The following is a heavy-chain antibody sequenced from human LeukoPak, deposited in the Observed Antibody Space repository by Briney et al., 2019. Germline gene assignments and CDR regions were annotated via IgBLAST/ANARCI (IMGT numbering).Heavy chain of an antibody. CDR2: ICGGGGST. V-gene: IGHV3-23*01. D-gene: IGHD2-15*01. J-gene: IGHJ4*02. CDR1: GFTLSHYA. CDR3: AKGHRYCTSGNCRSAVDY. Sequence: PGGTLRLSCSMSGFTLSHYAMSWVRQAPGKGLEWVSTICGGGGSTDYTDSVKGRFTISRDNSKNTLYLQMNSLGAEDTAVYYCAKGHRYCTSGNCRSAVDYWGQGTLVTVSS.